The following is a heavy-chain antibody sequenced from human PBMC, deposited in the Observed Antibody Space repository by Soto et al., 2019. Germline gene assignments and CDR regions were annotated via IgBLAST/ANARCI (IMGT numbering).Heavy chain of an antibody. J-gene: IGHJ3*02. V-gene: IGHV4-31*03. CDR2: IYYSGRT. D-gene: IGHD4-17*01. Sequence: QVQLQESGPGLVKPSQTLSLTCTVSGGSISSGGYYWSWIRQHPGKGLEWIGYIYYSGRTYYNPSLKSRVTISVDTSKNQFSLKLSSVTAADTAVYYCADTSNYGGLHDAFDIWGQGTMVTVSS. CDR1: GGSISSGGYY. CDR3: ADTSNYGGLHDAFDI.